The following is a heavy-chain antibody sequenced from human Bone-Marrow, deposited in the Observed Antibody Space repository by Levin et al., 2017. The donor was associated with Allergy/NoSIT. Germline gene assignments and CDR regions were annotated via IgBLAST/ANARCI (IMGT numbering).Heavy chain of an antibody. D-gene: IGHD2-21*02. V-gene: IGHV1-46*01. CDR2: INPSGGST. Sequence: GASVKVSCKASGYTFTSYHMHWVRQAPGQGLEWMGIINPSGGSTTYAQKFQGRVTMTRDTSASTVYMELSSLRSEDTAVYYCARVWCSGGDCSTFFDYWGQGTLVTVSS. J-gene: IGHJ4*02. CDR1: GYTFTSYH. CDR3: ARVWCSGGDCSTFFDY.